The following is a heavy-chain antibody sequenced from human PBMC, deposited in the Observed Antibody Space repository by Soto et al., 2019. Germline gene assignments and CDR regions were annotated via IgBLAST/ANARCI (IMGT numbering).Heavy chain of an antibody. D-gene: IGHD3-22*01. J-gene: IGHJ4*02. CDR2: IYHSGST. CDR1: GGSISSGGYS. CDR3: ARAHAPSDSSGYYYFDY. Sequence: PSETLSLTCAVSGGSISSGGYSWSWIRQPPGKGLEWIGYIYHSGSTYYNPSLKSRVTISVDRSKNQFSLKLSSVTAADTAVYYSARAHAPSDSSGYYYFDYWGQGTLVTVSS. V-gene: IGHV4-30-2*01.